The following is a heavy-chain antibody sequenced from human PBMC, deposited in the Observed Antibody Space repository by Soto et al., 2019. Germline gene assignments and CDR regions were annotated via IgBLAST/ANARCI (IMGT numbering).Heavy chain of an antibody. CDR1: GNSINSDKYY. Sequence: SETLSLTCSVSGNSINSDKYYWGWIRQPPGKGLEWIGSIYYRGNTYYNPSLQTRVTIPLDKSKSQFSLRLNSVTAADSAVYFCARLEGLATISYYFDFWGQGAQVTVSS. V-gene: IGHV4-39*01. CDR3: ARLEGLATISYYFDF. D-gene: IGHD3-9*01. CDR2: IYYRGNT. J-gene: IGHJ4*02.